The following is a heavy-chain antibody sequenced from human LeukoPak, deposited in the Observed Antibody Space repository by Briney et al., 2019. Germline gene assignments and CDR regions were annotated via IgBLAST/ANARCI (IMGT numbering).Heavy chain of an antibody. CDR2: INHSGST. CDR3: ARGPGNYYDSSGYYSFAGY. V-gene: IGHV4-34*01. D-gene: IGHD3-22*01. Sequence: PSETLSLTCAVYGGSFSGYYWSWIRQPPGKGLEWIGEINHSGSTNYNPSLKSRVTISVDTSKNQFSLKLSPVTAADTAVYYCARGPGNYYDSSGYYSFAGYWGQGTLVTVSS. CDR1: GGSFSGYY. J-gene: IGHJ4*02.